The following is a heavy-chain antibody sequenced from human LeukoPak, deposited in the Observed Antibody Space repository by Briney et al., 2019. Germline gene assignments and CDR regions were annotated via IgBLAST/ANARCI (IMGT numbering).Heavy chain of an antibody. CDR2: ISGSGGIT. J-gene: IGHJ4*02. V-gene: IGHV3-23*01. D-gene: IGHD1-26*01. Sequence: GGSLRLSCAASGFTFSTYAMTWVRQAPGKGLEWVSAISGSGGITYYADSVKGRFTISRDNARNSLYLQMDSLRVEDTAVYYCARAPLEIVGIDYWGQGTLVTVSS. CDR1: GFTFSTYA. CDR3: ARAPLEIVGIDY.